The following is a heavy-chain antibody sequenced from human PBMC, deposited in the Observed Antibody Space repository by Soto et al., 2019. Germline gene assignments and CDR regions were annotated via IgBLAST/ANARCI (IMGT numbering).Heavy chain of an antibody. D-gene: IGHD1-1*01. CDR1: GYTFTSYN. V-gene: IGHV1-8*01. Sequence: QVQLVQSGAEVKKPGASVKVSCKASGYTFTSYNINWVRQATGQGLEWMGWMNPNSGNTGYAQKFQGRVTMTRDTSRSPPYMELSSLRSEDTAVYHCAGPWNKQWGQGTLVTVSS. CDR2: MNPNSGNT. CDR3: AGPWNKQ. J-gene: IGHJ4*02.